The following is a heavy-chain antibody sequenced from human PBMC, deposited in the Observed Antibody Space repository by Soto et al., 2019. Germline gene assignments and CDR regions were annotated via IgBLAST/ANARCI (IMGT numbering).Heavy chain of an antibody. CDR3: ARLPLYSYGRGGAFDI. J-gene: IGHJ3*02. V-gene: IGHV4-39*01. D-gene: IGHD5-18*01. Sequence: PSETLSLTCTVSGGSLSSYYWGWIRQPPGKGLEWIGSIYYSGSTYYNPSLKSRVTISVDTSKNQFSLKLSSVTAADTAVYYCARLPLYSYGRGGAFDIWGQGTMVTVSS. CDR2: IYYSGST. CDR1: GGSLSSYY.